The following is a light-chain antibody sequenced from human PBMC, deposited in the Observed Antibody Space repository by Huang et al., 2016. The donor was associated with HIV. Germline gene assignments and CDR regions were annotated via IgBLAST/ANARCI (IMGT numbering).Light chain of an antibody. Sequence: EVVMTQSPATLSVSPGERATLFCRASQSLSTNLAWYQQKPGQPPRLLIYGASTRATGVPARFSGSGSGTDFILTISSLQPEDFAVYYCQQYDDWPPVTFGPGTKVDFK. V-gene: IGKV3-15*01. CDR2: GAS. J-gene: IGKJ3*01. CDR1: QSLSTN. CDR3: QQYDDWPPVT.